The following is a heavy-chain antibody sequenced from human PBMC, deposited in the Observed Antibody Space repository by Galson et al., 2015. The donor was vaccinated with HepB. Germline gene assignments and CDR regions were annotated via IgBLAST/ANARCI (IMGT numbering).Heavy chain of an antibody. Sequence: ETLSLTCTVSGGSISSSSYYWGWIRQPPGKGLEWIGSIYYSGSTYYNPSLKSRVTISVDTSKNQFSLKLSSVTAADTAVYYCARSPIVVVLDRGYFDYWGQGTLVTVSS. D-gene: IGHD3-22*01. V-gene: IGHV4-39*01. J-gene: IGHJ4*02. CDR2: IYYSGST. CDR3: ARSPIVVVLDRGYFDY. CDR1: GGSISSSSYY.